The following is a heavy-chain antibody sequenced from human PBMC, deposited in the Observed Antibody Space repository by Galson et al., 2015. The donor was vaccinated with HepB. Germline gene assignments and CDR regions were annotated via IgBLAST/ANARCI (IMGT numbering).Heavy chain of an antibody. V-gene: IGHV1-69*06. CDR3: ARGVGRGRRYSNTWQKDYYDMDV. CDR1: GGSFSTLA. J-gene: IGHJ6*02. CDR2: FIPIFATA. D-gene: IGHD6-13*01. Sequence: SVKVSCKASGGSFSTLAFNWVRQAPGQGLEWMGTFIPIFATANYAQKFQDRVTITADKSTTTAYMELTSLRPEDTAVYYCARGVGRGRRYSNTWQKDYYDMDVWSQGTTVTVSS.